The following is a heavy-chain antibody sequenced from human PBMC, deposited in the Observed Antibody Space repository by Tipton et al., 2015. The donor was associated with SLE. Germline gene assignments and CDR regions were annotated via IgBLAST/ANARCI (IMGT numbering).Heavy chain of an antibody. CDR1: GGTFSSYA. D-gene: IGHD2-2*02. CDR3: ARGRLLGYCSSTSCYTGYFDY. V-gene: IGHV1-69*18. CDR2: IIPIFGTA. Sequence: QLVQSGAKVKKPGSSVKVSCKASGGTFSSYAISWVRQAPGQGLEWMGRIIPIFGTANYAQKFQGRVTITADESTSTAYMELSSLRSEDTAVYYCARGRLLGYCSSTSCYTGYFDYWGQGTLVTVSS. J-gene: IGHJ4*02.